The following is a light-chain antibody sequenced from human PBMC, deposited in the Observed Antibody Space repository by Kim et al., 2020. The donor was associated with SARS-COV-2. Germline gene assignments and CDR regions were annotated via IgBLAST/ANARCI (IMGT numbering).Light chain of an antibody. V-gene: IGLV2-8*01. CDR2: EVT. CDR1: SSDSGAYDY. CDR3: SSQADNNNVV. Sequence: GQSVTISCTGTSSDSGAYDYVSWYQQHPGKPPKLIIYEVTKRPSGVPDRFSGSKSGNTASLTASGLQAEDEADYYCSSQADNNNVVFGGGTQLTVL. J-gene: IGLJ2*01.